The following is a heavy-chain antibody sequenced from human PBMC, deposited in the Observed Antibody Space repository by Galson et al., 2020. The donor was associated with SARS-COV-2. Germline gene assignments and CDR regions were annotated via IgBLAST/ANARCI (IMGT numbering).Heavy chain of an antibody. CDR2: MSYDGRNK. CDR3: ARGNGCSGGSCYSHFYYAMDV. Sequence: GGSVRLSCAASGFTFSTYGMHWVRQAPGKGLEWVALMSYDGRNKYYADSVKGRFTISRDNSKNTLYLQMNSLRAEDTALYYCARGNGCSGGSCYSHFYYAMDVWGQGTTVTVSS. J-gene: IGHJ6*02. V-gene: IGHV3-30*03. D-gene: IGHD2-15*01. CDR1: GFTFSTYG.